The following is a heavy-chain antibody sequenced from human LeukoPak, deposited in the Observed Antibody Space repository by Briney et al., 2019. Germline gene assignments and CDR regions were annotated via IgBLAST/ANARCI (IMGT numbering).Heavy chain of an antibody. CDR1: GGSISTYY. CDR2: IYHSGST. V-gene: IGHV4-59*01. D-gene: IGHD6-6*01. J-gene: IGHJ1*01. CDR3: ARGGAARLHFQN. Sequence: PSETLSLTCTVSGGSISTYYWNWIRQPPGKGLEWIGYIYHSGSTNYNPFLQSRVIISVDTSKNQFSLNLNSVTAADTAVYYCARGGAARLHFQNWGQGTLVTVSS.